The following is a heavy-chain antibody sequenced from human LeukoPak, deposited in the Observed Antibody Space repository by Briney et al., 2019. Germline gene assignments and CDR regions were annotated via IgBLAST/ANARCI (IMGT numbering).Heavy chain of an antibody. V-gene: IGHV4-30-4*01. D-gene: IGHD4-23*01. CDR1: GGSISSGDYY. CDR2: IYYSGST. Sequence: PSETLSLTCTVPGGSISSGDYYWSWIRQPPGKGLEWIVYIYYSGSTYYNPSLKSRVTISVDTSKNQFSLKLSPVTAADTAVYYCARGGGYGGIDWYFDLWGRGTLVTVSS. J-gene: IGHJ2*01. CDR3: ARGGGYGGIDWYFDL.